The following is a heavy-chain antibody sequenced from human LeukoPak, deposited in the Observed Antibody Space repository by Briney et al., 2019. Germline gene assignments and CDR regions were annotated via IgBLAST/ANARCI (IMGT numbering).Heavy chain of an antibody. Sequence: GGSLRLSCAASGFTFSSYSMNWVRQAPGKGLEWVSSISSSSSYIYYADSVKGRFTISRDNAKNSLYLQMNSLRAEDTAVYYCARDGRRFLEWLWSPEFDYWGQGTLVTVSS. CDR2: ISSSSSYI. CDR3: ARDGRRFLEWLWSPEFDY. V-gene: IGHV3-21*01. CDR1: GFTFSSYS. D-gene: IGHD3-3*01. J-gene: IGHJ4*02.